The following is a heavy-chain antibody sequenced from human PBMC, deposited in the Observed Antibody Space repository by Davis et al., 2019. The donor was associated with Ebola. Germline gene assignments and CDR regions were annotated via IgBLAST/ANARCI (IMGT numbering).Heavy chain of an antibody. J-gene: IGHJ4*02. CDR3: ARDGPNYDVDY. V-gene: IGHV3-21*01. CDR1: GGTFSSYS. Sequence: ASVKVSCKASGGTFSSYSMNWVRQAPGKGLEWVSSISSSSSYIYYADSVKGRFTISRDNSKNTLYLQMNSLRAEDTAVYYCARDGPNYDVDYWGQGTLVTVSA. D-gene: IGHD3-22*01. CDR2: ISSSSSYI.